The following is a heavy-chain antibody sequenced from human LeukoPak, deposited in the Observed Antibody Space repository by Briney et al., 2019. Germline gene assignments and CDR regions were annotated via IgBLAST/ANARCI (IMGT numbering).Heavy chain of an antibody. CDR2: INPSGGST. D-gene: IGHD3-22*01. V-gene: IGHV1-46*01. CDR3: AREDYYDSSGYSNYWYFDL. CDR1: GYTFTNYY. J-gene: IGHJ2*01. Sequence: GASVKVSCKASGYTFTNYYMHWVRQGPGQGLEWMGIINPSGGSTSYAQKFQGRVTMTRDMSTSTVYMELSSLRSEDTAVYYCAREDYYDSSGYSNYWYFDLWGRGTLVTVSS.